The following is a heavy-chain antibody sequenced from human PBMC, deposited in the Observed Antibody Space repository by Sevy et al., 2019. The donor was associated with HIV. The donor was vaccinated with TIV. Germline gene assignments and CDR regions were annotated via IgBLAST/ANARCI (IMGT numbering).Heavy chain of an antibody. CDR1: GFTFSTYA. D-gene: IGHD2-15*01. CDR2: ISGSGRST. Sequence: GGSLRLSCAASGFTFSTYAMNWVRQAPGKGLEWVSSISGSGRSTYYADSVEGRFTISRHNSKNTLYLQMNSLRADDTAVYYCAKGYCSDGSCPRDYYYYGMDVWGQGTTVTVSS. CDR3: AKGYCSDGSCPRDYYYYGMDV. J-gene: IGHJ6*02. V-gene: IGHV3-23*01.